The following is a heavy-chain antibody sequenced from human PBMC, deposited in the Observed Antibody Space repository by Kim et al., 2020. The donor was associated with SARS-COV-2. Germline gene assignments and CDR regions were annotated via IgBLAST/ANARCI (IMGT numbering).Heavy chain of an antibody. J-gene: IGHJ3*02. V-gene: IGHV3-33*01. Sequence: GGSLRLSCAASGFTFSSYGMHWVRQAPGKGLEWVAVIWYDGSNKYYADSVKGRFTISRDNSKNTLYLQMNSLRAEDTAVYYCARVPPEQQLARGAFDIWGQGTMVTVSS. CDR1: GFTFSSYG. CDR3: ARVPPEQQLARGAFDI. CDR2: IWYDGSNK. D-gene: IGHD6-13*01.